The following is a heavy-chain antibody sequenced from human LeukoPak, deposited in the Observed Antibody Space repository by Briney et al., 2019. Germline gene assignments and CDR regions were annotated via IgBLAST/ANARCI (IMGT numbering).Heavy chain of an antibody. J-gene: IGHJ4*02. V-gene: IGHV3-20*04. Sequence: GGSLRLSCAASGFTFDDYGMSWVRQDPGRRLEWVSAVDWSGGRTSYADSVKGRFTISRDNVKNSLYLQMNSLRAEDTALYFCVRSRSYYFDYWGQGTLVTVSS. CDR2: VDWSGGRT. CDR3: VRSRSYYFDY. CDR1: GFTFDDYG. D-gene: IGHD1-26*01.